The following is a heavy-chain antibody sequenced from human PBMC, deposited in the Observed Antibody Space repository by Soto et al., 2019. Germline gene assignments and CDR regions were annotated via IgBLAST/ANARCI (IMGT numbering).Heavy chain of an antibody. J-gene: IGHJ4*02. CDR2: INPNGGST. D-gene: IGHD2-2*01. CDR3: ARDLRYCSSTSCYLYYFDY. CDR1: GYTFTSYY. V-gene: IGHV1-46*01. Sequence: QVQLVQSGAEVKKPGASVKVSCKASGYTFTSYYMHWVRQAPGQGLEWMGIINPNGGSTSYAQKFQGRVTMTRDTSTSTVYMELSSLRSEDTAVYYCARDLRYCSSTSCYLYYFDYWGQGTLVTVSS.